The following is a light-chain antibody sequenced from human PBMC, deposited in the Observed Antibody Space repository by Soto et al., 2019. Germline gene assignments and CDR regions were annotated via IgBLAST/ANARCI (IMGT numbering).Light chain of an antibody. Sequence: AIRMTQSPSSISASTGDRVTITCRASQGISSYLAWYQQKPGKAPKLLIYTASTLQSGVPSRFSGSGSGTDFTLTIGCLQSEDFATYYCQQYYSYPYTFGQGTKLEIK. CDR3: QQYYSYPYT. J-gene: IGKJ2*01. CDR1: QGISSY. CDR2: TAS. V-gene: IGKV1-8*01.